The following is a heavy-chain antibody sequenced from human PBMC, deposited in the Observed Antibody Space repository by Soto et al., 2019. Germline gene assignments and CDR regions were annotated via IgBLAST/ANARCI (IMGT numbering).Heavy chain of an antibody. D-gene: IGHD6-13*01. J-gene: IGHJ5*02. V-gene: IGHV1-3*01. CDR2: INAGNGNT. CDR1: GYTFTSYA. Sequence: ASVKVSCKASGYTFTSYAMHWVRQAPRQRLEWMGWINAGNGNTKYSQKFQGRVTITRDTSASTAYMELSSLRSEDTAVYYCARDRGVIAAAGQRRNYNWFDPCGQGTVVTVSS. CDR3: ARDRGVIAAAGQRRNYNWFDP.